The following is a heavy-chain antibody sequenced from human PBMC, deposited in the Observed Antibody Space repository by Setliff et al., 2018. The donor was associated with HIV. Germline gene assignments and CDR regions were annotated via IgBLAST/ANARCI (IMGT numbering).Heavy chain of an antibody. CDR1: GYRFTNYW. V-gene: IGHV5-51*01. J-gene: IGHJ5*02. Sequence: GESLKISCKDSGYRFTNYWXXWVRQMPGKGLEWMGIVYPHNSQIIYSPSFQGQVTISADKSINTIYLQWGSLRASDTAIYFCARREYYDLEMAWGQGTLVTVSS. D-gene: IGHD3-16*01. CDR2: VYPHNSQI. CDR3: ARREYYDLEMA.